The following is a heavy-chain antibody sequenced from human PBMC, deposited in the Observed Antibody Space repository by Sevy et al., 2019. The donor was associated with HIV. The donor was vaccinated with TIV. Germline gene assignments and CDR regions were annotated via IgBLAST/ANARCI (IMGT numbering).Heavy chain of an antibody. D-gene: IGHD3-22*01. V-gene: IGHV3-48*01. CDR3: ARMSYYYDSSGYNDAFDI. J-gene: IGHJ3*02. CDR1: GFTFSSYS. CDR2: ISSSSSTI. Sequence: GGSLRLSCAASGFTFSSYSMNWVRQAPGKGLEWVSYISSSSSTIYYACSVKGRFTISRDNAKNSLYLQMNSLRAEDTAVYYCARMSYYYDSSGYNDAFDIWGQGTMVTVSS.